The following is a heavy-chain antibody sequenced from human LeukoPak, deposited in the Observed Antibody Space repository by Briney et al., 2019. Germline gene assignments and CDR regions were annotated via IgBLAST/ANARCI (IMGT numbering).Heavy chain of an antibody. CDR1: GFTFSNYA. CDR3: ARDGSAGSGYFDY. V-gene: IGHV3-23*01. CDR2: ISGSGGRT. D-gene: IGHD3-22*01. J-gene: IGHJ4*02. Sequence: GGSLRLSCAASGFTFSNYAMTWVRQAPGRGLECVSVISGSGGRTYYADSVEGRFTISRDNAKNSLYLQMNSLRAEDTAVYYCARDGSAGSGYFDYWGQGTLVTVSS.